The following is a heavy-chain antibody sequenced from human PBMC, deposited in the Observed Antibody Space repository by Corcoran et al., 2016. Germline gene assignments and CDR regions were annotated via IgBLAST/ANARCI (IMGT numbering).Heavy chain of an antibody. J-gene: IGHJ4*02. CDR3: ARRRSRQYYFDY. D-gene: IGHD4-4*01. V-gene: IGHV1-46*01. CDR1: GYTFTSYY. Sequence: QVQLVQSGAEVKKPGASVKVSCKASGYTFTSYYMHWVRQAPGQGLEGMGIINPSGGSTSYAQKFQGRVTMTRDTSTITVYMELSSLRSEDTAVYFCARRRSRQYYFDYWGQGTLVTVSS. CDR2: INPSGGST.